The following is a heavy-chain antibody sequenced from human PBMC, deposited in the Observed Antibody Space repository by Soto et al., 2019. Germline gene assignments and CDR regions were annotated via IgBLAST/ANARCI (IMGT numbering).Heavy chain of an antibody. J-gene: IGHJ3*02. D-gene: IGHD2-15*01. CDR1: VGSIHSHY. V-gene: IGHV4-59*11. CDR3: ARDRFPGGYCSGGSCVDVDAFDI. Sequence: SVTLSLTCTVCVGSIHSHYWSWTPQPPRKGLEWIGYIYYSGSTNYTPSLKSRVTISVDTSKNQFSLKLSSVTAADTAVYYCARDRFPGGYCSGGSCVDVDAFDIWGQGTMVTVS. CDR2: IYYSGST.